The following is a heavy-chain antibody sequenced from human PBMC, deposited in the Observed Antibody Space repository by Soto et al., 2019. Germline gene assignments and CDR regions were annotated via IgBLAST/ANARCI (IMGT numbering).Heavy chain of an antibody. J-gene: IGHJ6*02. CDR2: ISYDGSNK. D-gene: IGHD3-3*01. Sequence: QVQLVESRGGVVQPGRSLRLSCAAAGFTFSSYGMHWVRQAPGKGLEWVAVISYDGSNKYYADSVKGRFTISRDNSKNTRYLQMNSLRAEDTAVYYCAKDLMYYDFGSGSGTDYGMDVCGQGTTVTVSS. CDR3: AKDLMYYDFGSGSGTDYGMDV. V-gene: IGHV3-30*18. CDR1: GFTFSSYG.